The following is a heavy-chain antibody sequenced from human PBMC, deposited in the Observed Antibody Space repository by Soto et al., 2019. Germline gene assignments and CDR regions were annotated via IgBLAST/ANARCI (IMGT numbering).Heavy chain of an antibody. CDR2: IDPSDSYI. CDR3: ATSDEGSWFYFDF. J-gene: IGHJ4*02. CDR1: ENNFNDYW. Sequence: PGESLKISCKGSENNFNDYWISWVRQMPGKGLEWMGRIDPSDSYINYGPSSQGHVTISVDKSIRTAYLQWSSLKASDTAMYYCATSDEGSWFYFDFWGQGTLVTVSS. V-gene: IGHV5-10-1*01. D-gene: IGHD3-9*01.